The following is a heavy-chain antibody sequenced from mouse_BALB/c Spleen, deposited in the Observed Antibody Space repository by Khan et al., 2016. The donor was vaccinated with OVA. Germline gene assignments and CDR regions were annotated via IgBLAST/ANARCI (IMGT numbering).Heavy chain of an antibody. J-gene: IGHJ3*01. V-gene: IGHV1-7*01. CDR3: ARSGLYGNFAY. CDR1: GYTFPTYW. Sequence: QIQLVQSGAELAKPGASVKLSCKASGYTFPTYWMHWIKQRPGQGLEWIGSIDPNTDYTDYTQKFKDKATLTTDKSSNTAYLQLSSLTSEDSTVEYCARSGLYGNFAYWGQGTLVTVSA. D-gene: IGHD2-1*01. CDR2: IDPNTDYT.